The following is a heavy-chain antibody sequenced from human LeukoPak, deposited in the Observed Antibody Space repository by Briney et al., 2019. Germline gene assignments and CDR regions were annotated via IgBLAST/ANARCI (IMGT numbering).Heavy chain of an antibody. V-gene: IGHV5-51*01. CDR1: GYSFTSSW. CDR3: ARQPGAGWFDP. D-gene: IGHD3-10*01. Sequence: GESLKISCQASGYSFTSSWIGWARQMPGKGLEWMAITNPGDSDTRYSPSFQGQVTISADKSISTVYLQWGSLKASDTAMYYCARQPGAGWFDPWGQGTLVTVSS. CDR2: TNPGDSDT. J-gene: IGHJ5*02.